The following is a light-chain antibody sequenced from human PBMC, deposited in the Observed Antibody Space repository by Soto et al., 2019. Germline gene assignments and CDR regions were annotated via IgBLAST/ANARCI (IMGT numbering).Light chain of an antibody. CDR2: EVS. V-gene: IGLV2-14*01. CDR1: SDYNS. CDR3: SLYTTSSVV. J-gene: IGLJ2*01. Sequence: QSALTQPASVSGSPGQSITISCTGTSDYNSVSWYQHHPGKAPKLMIYEVSNRPSGVSNRFSGSKSGNTASLTISGLQAEDEADYYCSLYTTSSVVFGGGTKLTVL.